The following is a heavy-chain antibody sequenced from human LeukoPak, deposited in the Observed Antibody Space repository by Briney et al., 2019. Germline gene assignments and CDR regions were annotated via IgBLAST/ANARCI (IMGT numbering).Heavy chain of an antibody. J-gene: IGHJ5*02. V-gene: IGHV3-21*01. CDR1: GFTFSSYS. CDR2: ISSSSSYI. CDR3: ARANSGYDSNWFDP. Sequence: GGSLRLSCAASGFTFSSYSMNWVRQAPGKGLEWVSSISSSSSYIYYADSVKGRFTISRDNAKNSLYLQMNSLRAEDTAVYYCARANSGYDSNWFDPWGQGTLVTVSS. D-gene: IGHD5-12*01.